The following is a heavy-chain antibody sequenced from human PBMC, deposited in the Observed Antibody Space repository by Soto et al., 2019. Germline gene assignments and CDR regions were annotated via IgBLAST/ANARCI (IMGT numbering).Heavy chain of an antibody. CDR1: GGSISSYY. CDR3: ARARDFWSGNFDY. Sequence: SETLSLTCTVSGGSISSYYWSWIRQPPGKGLEWIGYIYYSGSTNYNPSLKSRVTISVDTSKNQFSLKLSSVTAADTAVYYCARARDFWSGNFDYWGQGTLVTVS. CDR2: IYYSGST. V-gene: IGHV4-59*01. D-gene: IGHD3-3*01. J-gene: IGHJ4*02.